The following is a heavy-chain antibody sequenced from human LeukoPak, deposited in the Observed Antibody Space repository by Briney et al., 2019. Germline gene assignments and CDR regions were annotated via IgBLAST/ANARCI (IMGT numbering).Heavy chain of an antibody. CDR3: ARVEYDIYDAFDI. D-gene: IGHD3-9*01. CDR1: GYTFTSYG. V-gene: IGHV1-18*01. J-gene: IGHJ3*02. CDR2: ISAYNGNT. Sequence: ASVKVSCKASGYTFTSYGISWVRQAPGQGLEWMGWISAYNGNTNYAQKLQGRVTMTTDTSTSTAYMELSSLRSEDTAVYYCARVEYDIYDAFDIWGQGTMVTVSS.